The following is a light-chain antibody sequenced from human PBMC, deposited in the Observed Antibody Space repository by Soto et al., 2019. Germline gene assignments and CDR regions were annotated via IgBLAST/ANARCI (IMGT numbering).Light chain of an antibody. J-gene: IGKJ1*01. CDR3: QQSYSSPPT. CDR2: AAS. V-gene: IGKV1-39*01. Sequence: IQMPQSPSSLSASVEDRVIITCRASQSISNHLNWYQQKPGEAPKLLIFAASSLQSGVPSRFSGSRSGPDFTLTISSLQPEDFATYYCQQSYSSPPTFGQGAKVDIK. CDR1: QSISNH.